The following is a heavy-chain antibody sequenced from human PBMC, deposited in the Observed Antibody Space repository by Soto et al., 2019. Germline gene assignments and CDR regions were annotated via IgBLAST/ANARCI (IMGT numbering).Heavy chain of an antibody. Sequence: EVQLVESGGGLVQPGGSLRLSCAASGFTFSSYSMNWVRQAPGKGLEGVSYISSSSSTIYYADSVKGRFTISRDNAKNSLYLQMNSLRDEDTAVYYCAREPPYIAVAGSPDYWGQGTLVTVSS. CDR2: ISSSSSTI. J-gene: IGHJ4*02. CDR3: AREPPYIAVAGSPDY. CDR1: GFTFSSYS. D-gene: IGHD6-19*01. V-gene: IGHV3-48*02.